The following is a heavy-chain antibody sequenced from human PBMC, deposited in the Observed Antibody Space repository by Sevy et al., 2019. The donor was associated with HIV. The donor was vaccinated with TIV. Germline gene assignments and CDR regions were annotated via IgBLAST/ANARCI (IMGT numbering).Heavy chain of an antibody. Sequence: GGSLRLSCAASGFILSSYAMNWVRQAPGKGLEWVSYISDSGTTIYYSDSVKGRFTISRYNARNSLYLQTNSLRAEDTAVYYCARDLPPSATTVAHFDCWGQGSLVTVSS. CDR3: ARDLPPSATTVAHFDC. D-gene: IGHD4-17*01. CDR2: ISDSGTTI. J-gene: IGHJ4*02. V-gene: IGHV3-48*03. CDR1: GFILSSYA.